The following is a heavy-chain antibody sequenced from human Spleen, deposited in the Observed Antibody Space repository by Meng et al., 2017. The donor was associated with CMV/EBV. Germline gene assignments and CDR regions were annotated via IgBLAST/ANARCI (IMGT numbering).Heavy chain of an antibody. Sequence: CTVSGGAVSSASYYWSWIRQPPGKGLEWIGYIYYSGSTNYNPSLKSRVTISVETSKNQFSLKLTSVTAVDTAVYYCARVLGGNWFDPWGQGTLVTVSS. D-gene: IGHD7-27*01. CDR1: GGAVSSASYY. CDR3: ARVLGGNWFDP. CDR2: IYYSGST. V-gene: IGHV4-61*01. J-gene: IGHJ5*02.